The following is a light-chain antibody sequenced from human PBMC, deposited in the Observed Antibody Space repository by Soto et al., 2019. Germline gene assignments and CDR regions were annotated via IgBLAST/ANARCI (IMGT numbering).Light chain of an antibody. V-gene: IGKV3-20*01. CDR2: DAS. Sequence: EIVLAQSPGTLSLSPGERATLSCRASQSFSSSSLAWYQQKPGQAPRLLIYDASSRATGIPDRFTASGSGTDFTLTISRLEPEDFAMYYCQQYGNSFTFGPGTRVKIK. CDR3: QQYGNSFT. CDR1: QSFSSSS. J-gene: IGKJ3*01.